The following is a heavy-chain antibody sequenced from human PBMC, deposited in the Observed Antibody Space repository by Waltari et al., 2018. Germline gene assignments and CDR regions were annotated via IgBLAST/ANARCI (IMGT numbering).Heavy chain of an antibody. CDR1: RCPYSSYW. CDR2: IKQDGSAK. V-gene: IGHV3-7*01. CDR3: ARAVDVADY. J-gene: IGHJ4*02. Sequence: QVVESGGGLVQPGRSVGHPCAGFRCPYSSYWMSWVRQAPGKGLEWVANIKQDGSAKFYLDSVKGRFTISRDNAKNTLYLQMNSLRAEDTALYYCARAVDVADYWGQGTLVTVSS. D-gene: IGHD5-12*01.